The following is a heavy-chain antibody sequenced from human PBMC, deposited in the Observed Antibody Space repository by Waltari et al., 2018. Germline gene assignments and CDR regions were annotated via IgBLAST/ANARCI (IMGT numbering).Heavy chain of an antibody. CDR1: GLTSRRYW. J-gene: IGHJ4*02. CDR2: IKEDGSEK. CDR3: GRDRRGGTDFDY. V-gene: IGHV3-7*01. Sequence: EVQLVESGGGLVQPGGALRLSCAASGLTSRRYWMIWVRQAPGKGLEWVAKIKEDGSEKYYQDSVKGRFTISRDNAKNSLYLQMNSLRAEDTAVYYCGRDRRGGTDFDYWGQGTLVTVSS. D-gene: IGHD2-15*01.